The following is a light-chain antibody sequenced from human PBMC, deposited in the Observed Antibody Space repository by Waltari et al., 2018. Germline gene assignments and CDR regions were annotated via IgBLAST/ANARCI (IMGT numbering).Light chain of an antibody. Sequence: EIVLTQSPGTLSLSPGERAALSCRASQSVGRTLAWYQQKPVQAPRLLIYGASNRATGIPDRFSGSGSGTDFSLTISGLEPEDFAVYYCQHYVRLPATFGQGTKVEIK. CDR1: QSVGRT. J-gene: IGKJ1*01. V-gene: IGKV3-20*01. CDR3: QHYVRLPAT. CDR2: GAS.